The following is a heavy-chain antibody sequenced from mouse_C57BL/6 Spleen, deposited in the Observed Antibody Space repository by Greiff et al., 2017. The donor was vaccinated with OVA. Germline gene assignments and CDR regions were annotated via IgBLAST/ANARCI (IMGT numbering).Heavy chain of an antibody. CDR2: ISGGGGNT. CDR3: ARDGNYLYYFDY. Sequence: EVQVVESGGGLVKPGGSLKLSCAASGFTFSSYTMSWVRQTPEKRLEWVATISGGGGNTYYPDSVKGRFTISRDNAKNTLYLQMSSLRSEDTALYYCARDGNYLYYFDYWGQGTTLTVSS. CDR1: GFTFSSYT. V-gene: IGHV5-9*01. D-gene: IGHD2-1*01. J-gene: IGHJ2*01.